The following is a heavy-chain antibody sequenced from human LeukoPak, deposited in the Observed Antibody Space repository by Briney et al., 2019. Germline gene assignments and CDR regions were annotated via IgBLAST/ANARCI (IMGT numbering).Heavy chain of an antibody. V-gene: IGHV1-69*13. CDR1: GVTFSTYA. J-gene: IGHJ6*04. D-gene: IGHD5-12*01. CDR2: IIPIFGTA. CDR3: ARDNGGLGGYDHFYYYGMDV. Sequence: ASVKVSCKASGVTFSTYATNWVRQAPGQGLEWMGGIIPIFGTANYAQKFQGRVTITADESTSTAYMELSSLRCEDTAMYYCARDNGGLGGYDHFYYYGMDVWGKGTTVTVSS.